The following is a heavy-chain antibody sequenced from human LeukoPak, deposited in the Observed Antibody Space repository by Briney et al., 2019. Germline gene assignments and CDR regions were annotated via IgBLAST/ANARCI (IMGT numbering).Heavy chain of an antibody. Sequence: GESLKISCKGSGYSFTSYWIGWVRQMPGQGLEWIEIIYLGDSDTRYSPSFQGQVTISADKSISTASLKWSSLKASDTAMYYCARLHLTASLSAVYFDNWGQGTMVTVSS. CDR3: ARLHLTASLSAVYFDN. D-gene: IGHD2-21*02. V-gene: IGHV5-51*01. CDR2: IYLGDSDT. CDR1: GYSFTSYW. J-gene: IGHJ4*02.